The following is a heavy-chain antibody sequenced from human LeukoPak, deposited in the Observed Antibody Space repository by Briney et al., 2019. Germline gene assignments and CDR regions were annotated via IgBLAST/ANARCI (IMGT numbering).Heavy chain of an antibody. D-gene: IGHD3-22*01. CDR1: GFTFSSYW. CDR2: INHNGNVN. V-gene: IGHV3-7*03. J-gene: IGHJ3*02. Sequence: PGGSLRLSCAASGFTFSSYWMNWARQAPGKGLEWVASINHNGNVNYYVDSVKGRFTISRDNAKNSLYLQMSNLRAEDTAVYYCVRTESSGLHVFDMWGQGTKVTVSS. CDR3: VRTESSGLHVFDM.